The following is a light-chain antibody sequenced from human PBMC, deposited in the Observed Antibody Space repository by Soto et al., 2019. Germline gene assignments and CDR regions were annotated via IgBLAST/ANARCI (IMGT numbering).Light chain of an antibody. CDR3: SSYAGNNNVV. Sequence: QSALTQPPSASGSPGQSVTISCTGTSSDVGGYNYVSWYQQHPGKAPKLMIYEVSKRPSGVPDRFSGSKSGNTASLTVSVLQAEDEADYYCSSYAGNNNVVLGGGTQLTVL. CDR2: EVS. V-gene: IGLV2-8*01. CDR1: SSDVGGYNY. J-gene: IGLJ2*01.